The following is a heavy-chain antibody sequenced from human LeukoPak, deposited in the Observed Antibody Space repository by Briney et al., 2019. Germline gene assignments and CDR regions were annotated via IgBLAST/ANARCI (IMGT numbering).Heavy chain of an antibody. CDR1: GFTFDDYA. Sequence: GGSLRLSCAASGFTFDDYAMHWVRQAPGKGLEWVSGISWNSGSIGYADSVKGRFTISRDNAKNSLYLQMNSLRAEDTAVYYCARGRDYYDSSGYYLFGYWGQGTLVTVSS. CDR2: ISWNSGSI. CDR3: ARGRDYYDSSGYYLFGY. J-gene: IGHJ4*02. D-gene: IGHD3-22*01. V-gene: IGHV3-9*01.